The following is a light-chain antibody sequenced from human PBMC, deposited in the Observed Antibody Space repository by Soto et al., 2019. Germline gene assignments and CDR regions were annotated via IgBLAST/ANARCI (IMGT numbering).Light chain of an antibody. CDR1: QSISSW. V-gene: IGKV1-5*01. CDR3: QQYNSYSFT. Sequence: DIQMTQSPSTLSASVGDRVTITCRASQSISSWLAWYQQKPGKAPKLLIYDASSLESGVPSRFSGSGSGTEFTLTISSLQPDDFATDYGQQYNSYSFTFCPGTKVDIK. J-gene: IGKJ3*01. CDR2: DAS.